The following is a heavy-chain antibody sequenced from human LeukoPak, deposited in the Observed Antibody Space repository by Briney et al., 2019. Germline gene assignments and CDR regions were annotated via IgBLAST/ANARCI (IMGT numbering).Heavy chain of an antibody. D-gene: IGHD6-19*01. Sequence: QYQKKGLEWVSTLSGSGITTYYADSVKGRFTISRDNSKNTLYLQMNSLRAEDTAVYYCAKGIYSSGWSYFDYWGHGTLVTVSS. CDR2: LSGSGITT. V-gene: IGHV3-23*01. CDR3: AKGIYSSGWSYFDY. J-gene: IGHJ4*01.